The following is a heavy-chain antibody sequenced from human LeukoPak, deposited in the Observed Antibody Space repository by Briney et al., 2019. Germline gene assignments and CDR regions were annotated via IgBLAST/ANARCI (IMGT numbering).Heavy chain of an antibody. V-gene: IGHV3-7*01. J-gene: IGHJ4*02. CDR2: IKQDGSEK. D-gene: IGHD3-22*01. Sequence: GGSLRLFCAASGFTFSSYWMSWVRQAPGKGLEWVANIKQDGSEKYYVDSVKGRFTISRDNAKNSLYLQMNSLRAEDTAVYYCARDSYYYDSSGDFGYWGQGTLVTVSS. CDR1: GFTFSSYW. CDR3: ARDSYYYDSSGDFGY.